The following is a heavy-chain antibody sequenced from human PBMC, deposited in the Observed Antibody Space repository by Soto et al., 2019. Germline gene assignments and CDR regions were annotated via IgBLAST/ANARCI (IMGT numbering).Heavy chain of an antibody. CDR2: IIPIFGTA. Sequence: SVKVSCKASGGTFSSYAISWVRQAPGQGLEWMGGIIPIFGTANYAQKFQGRVTITADESTSTAYMELSSLRSEDTAVYYCAREYYYDSSGYPKGYGMDVWGQGTTVTVS. CDR1: GGTFSSYA. V-gene: IGHV1-69*13. J-gene: IGHJ6*02. CDR3: AREYYYDSSGYPKGYGMDV. D-gene: IGHD3-22*01.